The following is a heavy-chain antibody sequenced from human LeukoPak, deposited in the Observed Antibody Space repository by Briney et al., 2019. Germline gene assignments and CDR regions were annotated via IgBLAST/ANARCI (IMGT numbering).Heavy chain of an antibody. CDR1: GFIFNNYA. D-gene: IGHD6-6*01. J-gene: IGHJ4*02. Sequence: GGSLRLSCAGSGFIFNNYAMHWVRQPPGKGLEWVSGISWNSGSIDYADSVKGRFTISRDNAKNSLYLQMNSLRAEDTAVYYCAKWKYSNSGIDDYWGQGTLVTVSS. CDR2: ISWNSGSI. CDR3: AKWKYSNSGIDDY. V-gene: IGHV3-9*01.